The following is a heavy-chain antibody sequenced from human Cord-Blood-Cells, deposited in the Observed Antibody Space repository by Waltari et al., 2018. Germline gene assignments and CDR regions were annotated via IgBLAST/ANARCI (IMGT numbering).Heavy chain of an antibody. V-gene: IGHV3-48*03. CDR2: ISSSGSTI. J-gene: IGHJ6*04. CDR3: ARVVGATYYYYYGMDV. Sequence: EVQLVESGGGLVQPGGSLRLSCAASGFTFSSYEMNWVRQAPGKGLAWVSYISSSGSTIYYADSVKGRFTVSRDNAKNSLYLQMNSLRAEDTAVYYCARVVGATYYYYYGMDVWGEGTTVTVSS. D-gene: IGHD1-26*01. CDR1: GFTFSSYE.